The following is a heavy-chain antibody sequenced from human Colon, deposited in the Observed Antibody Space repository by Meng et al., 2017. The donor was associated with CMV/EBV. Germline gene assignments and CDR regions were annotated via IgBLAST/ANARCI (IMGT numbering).Heavy chain of an antibody. Sequence: GGSLRLSCAASGFRLGDFAMSWVRQAPGRGLELVGFIRRNSFGGAVEYAASVRGRFTMSRDDSRSVAYLEMDSLKPEDTAVYYCTRHRGEGYHNYYGMDVWGQGTTVTVSS. D-gene: IGHD3-16*01. CDR1: GFRLGDFA. CDR3: TRHRGEGYHNYYGMDV. J-gene: IGHJ6*02. V-gene: IGHV3-49*04. CDR2: IRRNSFGGAV.